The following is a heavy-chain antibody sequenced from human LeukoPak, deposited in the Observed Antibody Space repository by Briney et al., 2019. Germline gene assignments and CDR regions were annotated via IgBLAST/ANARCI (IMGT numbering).Heavy chain of an antibody. V-gene: IGHV4-30-4*01. Sequence: SQTLSLTCTVSGGSISSGDYYWSWIRQPPGKGLEWIGYVYYSGSTYYNPSLKSRVTISVDTSKNQFSLKLSSVTAADTAVYYCAREGKNYYDSSGYYPDYWGQGTLVTVSS. CDR3: AREGKNYYDSSGYYPDY. D-gene: IGHD3-22*01. J-gene: IGHJ4*02. CDR1: GGSISSGDYY. CDR2: VYYSGST.